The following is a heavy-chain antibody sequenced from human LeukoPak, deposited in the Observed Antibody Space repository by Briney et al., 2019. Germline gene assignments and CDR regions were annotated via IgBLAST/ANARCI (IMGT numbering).Heavy chain of an antibody. CDR2: ISAYNGDT. J-gene: IGHJ6*02. V-gene: IGHV1-18*01. D-gene: IGHD3-3*01. Sequence: ASVKVSCKASGGTFSSYAISWVRQAPGQGLEWMGWISAYNGDTNYAQKLQGRVTMTRDTSTSTVYMELSSLRSEDTAVYYCARGSYDFWSGYYDYYYGMDVWGQGTTVTVSS. CDR3: ARGSYDFWSGYYDYYYGMDV. CDR1: GGTFSSYA.